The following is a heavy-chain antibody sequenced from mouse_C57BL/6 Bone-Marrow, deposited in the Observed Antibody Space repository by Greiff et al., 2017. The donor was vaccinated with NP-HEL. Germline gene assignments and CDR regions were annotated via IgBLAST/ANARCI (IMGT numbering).Heavy chain of an antibody. CDR3: ARGRAY. CDR1: GYTFTSYG. Sequence: VQLQQSGAELARPGASVKLSCKASGYTFTSYGISWVKQRTGQGLEWIGEIYPRSGNTYYNETFKGKATLTAEKSSSTAYMELRSLTSEDSAVYFCARGRAYWGQGTLVTVSA. CDR2: IYPRSGNT. J-gene: IGHJ3*01. V-gene: IGHV1-81*01.